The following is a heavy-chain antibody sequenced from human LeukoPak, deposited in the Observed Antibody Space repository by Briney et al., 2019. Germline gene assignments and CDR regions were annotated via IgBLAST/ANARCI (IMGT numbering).Heavy chain of an antibody. Sequence: GGSLRLSCAASGFTFSIYVMHWVRQAPGKGPEWLARITFDERTEYAESVKGRFTISRDNSKDTLYLQMNSVTTEDTAVYYCAEDRDFTSMSCHSYFEAWGRGTLLTVSS. CDR3: AEDRDFTSMSCHSYFEA. CDR1: GFTFSIYV. J-gene: IGHJ5*02. D-gene: IGHD3-3*01. V-gene: IGHV3-30*04. CDR2: ITFDERT.